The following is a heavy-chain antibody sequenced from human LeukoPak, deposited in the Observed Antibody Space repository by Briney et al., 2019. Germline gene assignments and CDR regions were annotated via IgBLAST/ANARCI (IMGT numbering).Heavy chain of an antibody. CDR1: GGTFSSYA. J-gene: IGHJ3*02. D-gene: IGHD6-19*01. V-gene: IGHV1-69*06. CDR3: ASDTIAVAGEGAFDI. CDR2: IIPIFGTA. Sequence: GASVKVSCKASGGTFSSYAISRVRQAPGQGLEWMGGIIPIFGTANYAQKFQGRVTITADKSTSTAYMELSSLRSEDTAVYYCASDTIAVAGEGAFDIWGQGTMVTVSS.